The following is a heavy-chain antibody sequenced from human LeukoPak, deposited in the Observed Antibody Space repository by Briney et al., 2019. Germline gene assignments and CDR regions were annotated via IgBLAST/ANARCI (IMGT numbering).Heavy chain of an antibody. CDR1: GGSISSSGYD. J-gene: IGHJ6*03. Sequence: PSETLSLTYTVSGGSISSSGYDWGWIRQPPGKGLEWIGSIYYSGSTYYNPSLKSRVTISVDTSKNQFSLKLSSVTAADTAVYYCARQKAAHMDVWGKGTTVTVSS. V-gene: IGHV4-39*01. CDR2: IYYSGST. D-gene: IGHD2-15*01. CDR3: ARQKAAHMDV.